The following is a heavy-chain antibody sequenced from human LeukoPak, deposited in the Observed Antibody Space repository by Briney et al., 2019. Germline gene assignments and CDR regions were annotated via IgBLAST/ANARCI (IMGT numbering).Heavy chain of an antibody. D-gene: IGHD3-10*01. CDR3: TTDTYYYGSGSHDY. CDR2: IKSKTDGGTT. J-gene: IGHJ4*02. Sequence: GGSLRLSCAASGFTFSNAWMSWVRQAPGKVLEWVGRIKSKTDGGTTDYAAPVKGRFTISRDDSKNTLYLQMNSLKTEDTAVYYCTTDTYYYGSGSHDYWGQGTLVTVSS. V-gene: IGHV3-15*01. CDR1: GFTFSNAW.